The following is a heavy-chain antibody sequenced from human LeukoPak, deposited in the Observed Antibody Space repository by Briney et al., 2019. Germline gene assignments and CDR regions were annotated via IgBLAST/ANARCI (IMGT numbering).Heavy chain of an antibody. Sequence: GGSLRLSCAASGFTFSSCSMNWVRQAPGKGLEWVSSISSSSSYIYYADSVKGRFTISRDNAKNSLYLQMNSLRAEDTAVYYCARDRNDYGGTDYWGQGTLVTVSS. D-gene: IGHD4-23*01. CDR2: ISSSSSYI. J-gene: IGHJ4*02. V-gene: IGHV3-21*01. CDR3: ARDRNDYGGTDY. CDR1: GFTFSSCS.